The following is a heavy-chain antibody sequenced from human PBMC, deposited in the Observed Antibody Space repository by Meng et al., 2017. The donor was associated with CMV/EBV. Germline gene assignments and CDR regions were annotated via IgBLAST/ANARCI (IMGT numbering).Heavy chain of an antibody. CDR1: GYSFTSYW. Sequence: QVSCNGSGYSFTSYWIGWVRQMPGKGLEWMGIIYHGDSDTRYSTSFQDQVTISADKSISTAYLQWSSLKASDTAMYYCARRQLLRRGGFDYWGQGTLVTVSS. J-gene: IGHJ4*02. V-gene: IGHV5-51*01. CDR2: IYHGDSDT. D-gene: IGHD2-2*01. CDR3: ARRQLLRRGGFDY.